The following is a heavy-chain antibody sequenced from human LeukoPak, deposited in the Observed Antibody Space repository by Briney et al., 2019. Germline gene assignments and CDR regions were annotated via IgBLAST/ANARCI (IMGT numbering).Heavy chain of an antibody. CDR2: ISYDGSDK. V-gene: IGHV3-30*18. CDR3: AKEVSGKVYFEY. CDR1: GFTFRSYG. Sequence: PGGSLRLSCAASGFTFRSYGMHWVRQAPGKGLEWVAVISYDGSDKHYADSVKGRFTISRDNFKNTLYLQMNSLRVEDTAVYYCAKEVSGKVYFEYWGQGTLVTVSS. J-gene: IGHJ4*02. D-gene: IGHD6-25*01.